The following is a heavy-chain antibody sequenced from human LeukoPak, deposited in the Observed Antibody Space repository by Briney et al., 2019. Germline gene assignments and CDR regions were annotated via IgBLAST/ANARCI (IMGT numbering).Heavy chain of an antibody. CDR1: GGSISSSNW. Sequence: SETLSLTCAVSGGSISSSNWWSWVRQPPGKGLEWIGEIYHSGSTNYNPSLKSRVTISVGKSKNQFSLKLSSVTAADTAVYYCARVTTVTLAFDYWGQGTLVTVSS. J-gene: IGHJ4*02. CDR2: IYHSGST. D-gene: IGHD4-17*01. CDR3: ARVTTVTLAFDY. V-gene: IGHV4-4*02.